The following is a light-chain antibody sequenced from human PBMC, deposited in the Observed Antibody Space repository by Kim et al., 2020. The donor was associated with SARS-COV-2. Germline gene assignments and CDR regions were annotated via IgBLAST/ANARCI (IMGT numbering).Light chain of an antibody. CDR2: DAS. J-gene: IGKJ4*01. CDR3: QQYDNLPPLGLT. V-gene: IGKV1-33*01. Sequence: DIQMTQSPSSLSASVGDRVTITCQASQDISNYLNWYQQKPGKAPKLLIYDASNLETGVPSRFSGSGSGTDFTFTISSLQPEDIATYYCQQYDNLPPLGLTFGGGTKVDIK. CDR1: QDISNY.